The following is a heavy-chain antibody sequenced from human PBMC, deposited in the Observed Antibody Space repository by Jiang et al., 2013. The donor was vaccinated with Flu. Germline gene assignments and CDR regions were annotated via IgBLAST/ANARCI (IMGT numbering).Heavy chain of an antibody. CDR3: ARQKGLEAFDI. D-gene: IGHD3-3*01. Sequence: GLVKPSETLSLTCTVSGGSISSYYWSWIRQPPGKGLEWIGYIYYSGSTNYNPSLKSRVTISVDTSKNQFSLKLSSVTAADTAVYYCARQKGLEAFDIWGQGTMVTVSS. J-gene: IGHJ3*02. CDR1: GGSISSYY. V-gene: IGHV4-59*01. CDR2: IYYSGST.